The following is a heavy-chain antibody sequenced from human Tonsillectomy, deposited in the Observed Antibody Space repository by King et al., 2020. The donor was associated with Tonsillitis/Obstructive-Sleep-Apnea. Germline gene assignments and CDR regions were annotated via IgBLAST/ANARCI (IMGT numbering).Heavy chain of an antibody. CDR1: GFTFDDYA. J-gene: IGHJ5*02. D-gene: IGHD6-13*01. Sequence: VQLVESGGGLVQPGRSLRLSCAASGFTFDDYAMHWVRQAPGKGLEWVSGISWDSGSIAYADSVKGRFTISRDNARNSLYLQMNSLRPEDTALYYCAKAAAATSYNSSDPWGQGTLVTVSS. CDR3: AKAAAATSYNSSDP. V-gene: IGHV3-9*01. CDR2: ISWDSGSI.